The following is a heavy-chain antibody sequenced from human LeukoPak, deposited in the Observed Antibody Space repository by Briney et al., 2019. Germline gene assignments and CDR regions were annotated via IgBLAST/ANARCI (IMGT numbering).Heavy chain of an antibody. CDR2: INPSGGST. CDR1: GYTFTSYY. J-gene: IGHJ4*02. Sequence: ASVKVSCKASGYTFTSYYMHWVRQAPGQGLEWMGIINPSGGSTSYAQKFQGRVTMTRDTSTGTVYMELSSLRSEDTAVYYCARVAREYCSSTSCPYYFDYWGQGTLVTVSS. V-gene: IGHV1-46*01. D-gene: IGHD2-2*01. CDR3: ARVAREYCSSTSCPYYFDY.